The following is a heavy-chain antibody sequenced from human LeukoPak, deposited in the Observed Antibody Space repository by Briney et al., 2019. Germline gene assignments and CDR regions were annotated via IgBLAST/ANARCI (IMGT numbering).Heavy chain of an antibody. CDR3: ARVVGATDY. D-gene: IGHD1-26*01. Sequence: SETLSLTCTVSGVSISSHYWSWLRQPPGKGLEWIGYIYYSGSTNYNPSLKSRVTISVDTSKNQFSLKLSSVTAADAAVYYCARVVGATDYWGQGTLVTVSS. CDR2: IYYSGST. CDR1: GVSISSHY. J-gene: IGHJ4*02. V-gene: IGHV4-59*11.